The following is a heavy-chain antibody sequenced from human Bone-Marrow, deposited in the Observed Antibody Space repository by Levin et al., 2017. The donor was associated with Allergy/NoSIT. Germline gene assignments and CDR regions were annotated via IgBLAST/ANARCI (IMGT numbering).Heavy chain of an antibody. J-gene: IGHJ4*02. CDR1: GLSLSTSGVG. CDR2: IYWDGDK. Sequence: SGPTLVKPTQTLTQTCTVSGLSLSTSGVGVGWIRQPPGKALEWLALIYWDGDKRLSPSLRSRLTITKDTSKNLVVLTMANVDPVDTATYFCVHEDTSMVGVFGYWGQGTLVTVSS. D-gene: IGHD3-10*01. V-gene: IGHV2-5*02. CDR3: VHEDTSMVGVFGY.